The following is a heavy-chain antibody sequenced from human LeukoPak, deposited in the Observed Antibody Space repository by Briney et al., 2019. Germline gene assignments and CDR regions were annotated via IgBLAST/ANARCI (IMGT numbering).Heavy chain of an antibody. Sequence: GGSLRLSCASSRCTFSNYWMSWVREAPGQRLECVADIDQVGSEKYYVESVKVGFTISKNSPKNSLYLQMNSLRAHDTACYYCARDEGFCSGSDYWGQGTLVTVSS. D-gene: IGHD3-3*01. CDR2: IDQVGSEK. CDR3: ARDEGFCSGSDY. V-gene: IGHV3-7*01. J-gene: IGHJ4*02. CDR1: RCTFSNYW.